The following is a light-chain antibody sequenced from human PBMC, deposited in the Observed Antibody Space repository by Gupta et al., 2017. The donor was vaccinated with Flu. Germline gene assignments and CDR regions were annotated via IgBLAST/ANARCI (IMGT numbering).Light chain of an antibody. CDR3: SSYTSSKTRV. V-gene: IGLV2-14*01. CDR1: SSDVGGYNY. Sequence: QSALTQPASGSGSPGQSITISCTGTSSDVGGYNYVAWYQQHPGKAPKLMIYDVSNRPSGIPNRFFGSKSGNTASLTISGLQAEDEADYYCSSYTSSKTRVFGGGTKLTVL. J-gene: IGLJ3*02. CDR2: DVS.